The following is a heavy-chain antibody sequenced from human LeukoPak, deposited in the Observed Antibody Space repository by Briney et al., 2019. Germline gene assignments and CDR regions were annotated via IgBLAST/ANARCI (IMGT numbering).Heavy chain of an antibody. CDR3: ARDEGYSGIFDY. Sequence: PGASLRLSCAASGFTFSSYAMHWVRQAPGKGLEWVAVISYDGSNKYYADSVKGRFTISRDNSKNTLYLQMNSLRAEDTAVYYCARDEGYSGIFDYWGQGTLVTVSS. D-gene: IGHD5-12*01. V-gene: IGHV3-30*04. J-gene: IGHJ4*02. CDR1: GFTFSSYA. CDR2: ISYDGSNK.